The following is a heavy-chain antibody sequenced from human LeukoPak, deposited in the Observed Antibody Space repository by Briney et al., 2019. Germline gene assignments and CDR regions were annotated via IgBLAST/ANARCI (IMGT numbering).Heavy chain of an antibody. CDR3: ARAQGYPAYFDC. CDR1: GFTFRSYG. Sequence: PGGSLRLSCAASGFTFRSYGMHWVRQAPGKGLEWVAVIWYDGSEKYYADSVRGRFTISKDNSKNMLYLQMNSLRAEDTAVYYCARAQGYPAYFDCGGQGTLVTVSS. CDR2: IWYDGSEK. V-gene: IGHV3-33*01. J-gene: IGHJ4*02. D-gene: IGHD5-12*01.